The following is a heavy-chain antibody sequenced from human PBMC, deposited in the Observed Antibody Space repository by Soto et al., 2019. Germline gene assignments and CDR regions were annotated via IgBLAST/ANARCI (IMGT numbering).Heavy chain of an antibody. V-gene: IGHV1-8*01. CDR3: ARGKGYSDSSINCFDP. D-gene: IGHD6-6*01. CDR2: MNPNSGDT. CDR1: GYTFTSYD. Sequence: GASVKVSCKASGYTFTSYDINWVRQATGQGLEWMGVMNPNSGDTGYAQKFQGRVTMTRNTSISTAYMELSSLTSEDTAVYYCARGKGYSDSSINCFDPWGQGTLVTVSS. J-gene: IGHJ5*02.